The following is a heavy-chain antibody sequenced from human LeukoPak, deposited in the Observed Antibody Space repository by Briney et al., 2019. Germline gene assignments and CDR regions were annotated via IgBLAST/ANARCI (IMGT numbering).Heavy chain of an antibody. D-gene: IGHD3-16*01. CDR3: SRGEAPFGGGKPTIFDY. Sequence: GASVKVSCKASGCTFSSYAIRWVRQAPGQGLEWMGGIIPIFGTTNYAQKFQGRVTITTDKSTSTAHMELRSLTSEDTAVYYCSRGEAPFGGGKPTIFDYWGQGTLVTVSS. J-gene: IGHJ4*02. V-gene: IGHV1-69*05. CDR2: IIPIFGTT. CDR1: GCTFSSYA.